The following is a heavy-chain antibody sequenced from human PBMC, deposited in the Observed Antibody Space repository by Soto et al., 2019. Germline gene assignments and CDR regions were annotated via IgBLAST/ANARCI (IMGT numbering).Heavy chain of an antibody. Sequence: QVHLVESGGAVVQPGRSLRLACEASGFIFSDYGMHWVRQAPGKGLEWVAVIYYDGSNEHYSDSVRGRFTISRDNSKNMLYLQMNSLRAEDTAIYYCARWWNDEEWVETMDVWGQGTTVTVSS. V-gene: IGHV3-33*01. CDR1: GFIFSDYG. CDR2: IYYDGSNE. D-gene: IGHD1-1*01. J-gene: IGHJ6*01. CDR3: ARWWNDEEWVETMDV.